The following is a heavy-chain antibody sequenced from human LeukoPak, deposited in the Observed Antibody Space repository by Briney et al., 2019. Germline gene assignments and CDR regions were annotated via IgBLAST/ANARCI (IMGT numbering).Heavy chain of an antibody. CDR3: ARDLGSGWPYYYYYGMDV. Sequence: ASVKVSCKASGYTFTSYGISWVRQAPGQGLEWMGWISAYNGNTNYAQKLQGRVTMTTDTSTSTAYMELRSLRSDDTAVYYCARDLGSGWPYYYYYGMDVWGQGTTVTVSS. D-gene: IGHD6-19*01. CDR1: GYTFTSYG. J-gene: IGHJ6*02. V-gene: IGHV1-18*01. CDR2: ISAYNGNT.